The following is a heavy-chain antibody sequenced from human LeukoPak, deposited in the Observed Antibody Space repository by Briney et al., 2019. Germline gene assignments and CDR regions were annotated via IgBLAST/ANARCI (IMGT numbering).Heavy chain of an antibody. D-gene: IGHD4/OR15-4a*01. V-gene: IGHV3-7*01. Sequence: GGSLRLSCAASGFIFSSYWMSWVRQAPGKGLEWVANINQDGSEKYYVDSVKGRFTISRDNAKNSLYLQMNSLRAEDTAVYYCARVDYGEGIDYWGQGTLVTVSS. CDR1: GFIFSSYW. CDR2: INQDGSEK. J-gene: IGHJ4*02. CDR3: ARVDYGEGIDY.